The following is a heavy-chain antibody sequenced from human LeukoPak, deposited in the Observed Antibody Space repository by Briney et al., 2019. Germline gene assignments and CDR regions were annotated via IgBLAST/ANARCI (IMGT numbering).Heavy chain of an antibody. CDR2: IIPIFGTA. CDR1: GGTFSSYA. Sequence: SVKVSCKASGGTFSSYAISWVRQAPGQGLEWMGGIIPIFGTANYAQKFQGRVTITADESTSTAYMELSSLRSEDTAVYYCARGGIAARRAIDYWGQGTLVTVSS. V-gene: IGHV1-69*13. D-gene: IGHD6-6*01. J-gene: IGHJ4*02. CDR3: ARGGIAARRAIDY.